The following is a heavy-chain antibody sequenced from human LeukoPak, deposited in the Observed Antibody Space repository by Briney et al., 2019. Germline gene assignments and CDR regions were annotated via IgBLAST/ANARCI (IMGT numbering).Heavy chain of an antibody. CDR2: ISYDGSNK. D-gene: IGHD3-10*01. CDR1: GFTFRNYG. Sequence: GGSLRLFCAASGFTFRNYGMHWVRQAPGKGLEWVSIISYDGSNKYYADSVKGRFTISRDNSKSTLYLQMNSLRTEDTAEYFCATLRYGSGSYYADYWGQGTLVTVSS. CDR3: ATLRYGSGSYYADY. J-gene: IGHJ4*02. V-gene: IGHV3-30*03.